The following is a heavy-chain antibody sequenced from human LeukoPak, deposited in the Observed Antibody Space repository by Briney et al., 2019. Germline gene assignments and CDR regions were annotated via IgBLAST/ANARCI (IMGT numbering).Heavy chain of an antibody. CDR3: ATTDYYDSSAFDY. CDR2: IIPIFGTA. J-gene: IGHJ4*02. V-gene: IGHV1-69*13. Sequence: GASVKVSCKASGYTFTSYYMHWVRQAPGQGLEWMGGIIPIFGTANYAQKFQGRVTITADESTSTAYMELSSLRSEDTAVYYCATTDYYDSSAFDYWGQGTLVTVSS. CDR1: GYTFTSYY. D-gene: IGHD3-22*01.